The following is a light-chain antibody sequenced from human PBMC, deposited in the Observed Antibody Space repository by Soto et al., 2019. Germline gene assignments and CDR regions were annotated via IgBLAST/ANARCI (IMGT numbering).Light chain of an antibody. J-gene: IGKJ1*01. Sequence: DIQMTQSPSTLSASVGDRVTITFRASQSISSWLAWYQQKPGKAPKLPIYEASSFERGVPSRFSGSGSGTEFTLTISGLQPDGAATYYCQQYNSYSWTFGHGTKVDI. CDR3: QQYNSYSWT. V-gene: IGKV1-5*01. CDR2: EAS. CDR1: QSISSW.